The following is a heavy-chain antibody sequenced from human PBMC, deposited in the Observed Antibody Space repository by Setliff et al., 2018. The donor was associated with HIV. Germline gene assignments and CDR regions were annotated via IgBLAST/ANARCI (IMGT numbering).Heavy chain of an antibody. CDR3: AREDATRTCDV. D-gene: IGHD1-1*01. J-gene: IGHJ6*04. CDR1: GYTFTSYD. CDR2: MNPSSGNT. Sequence: ASVKVSCKASGYTFTSYDINWVRQATGQGLEWMGWMNPSSGNTGYAQKFQGRVTMTRNTSISTAYMEVSSLGSEDTAVYYCAREDATRTCDVWGKGTTVTVSS. V-gene: IGHV1-8*01.